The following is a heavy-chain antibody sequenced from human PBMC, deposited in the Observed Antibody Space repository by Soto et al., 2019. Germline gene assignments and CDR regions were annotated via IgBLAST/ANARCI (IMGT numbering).Heavy chain of an antibody. V-gene: IGHV4-31*03. CDR1: GGSVSSGAYY. CDR2: IYYSGST. D-gene: IGHD5-12*01. Sequence: SETLSLTCTVSGGSVSSGAYYWTWIRQRTGKGLEWIGSIYYSGSTYYSPSLKSRLSISLATSKNQFSLRLCSVTAADTAIYFCPRARLRAEYGFDFWGKVTRVTVSS. CDR3: PRARLRAEYGFDF. J-gene: IGHJ3*01.